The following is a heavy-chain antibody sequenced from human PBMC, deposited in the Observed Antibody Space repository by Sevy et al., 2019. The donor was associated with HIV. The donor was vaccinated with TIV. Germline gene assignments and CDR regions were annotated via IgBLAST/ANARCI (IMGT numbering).Heavy chain of an antibody. CDR3: ARAYSGSWYYYYYGMDV. J-gene: IGHJ6*02. D-gene: IGHD6-13*01. CDR2: IIPIFGTA. Sequence: VNVSCKASGGTFSSYAISWVRQAPGQGLEWMGGIIPIFGTANYAKKFQGRVTITADESTSTAYMELSSLRSEDTAVYYCARAYSGSWYYYYYGMDVWGQGTTVTVSS. V-gene: IGHV1-69*01. CDR1: GGTFSSYA.